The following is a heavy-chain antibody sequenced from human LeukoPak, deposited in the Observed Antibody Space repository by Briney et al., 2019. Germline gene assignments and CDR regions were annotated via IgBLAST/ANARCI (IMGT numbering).Heavy chain of an antibody. Sequence: KASETLSLTCTVSGGSISSYYWSWIRQPAGKGLEWIGRIYTSGSTNYNPSLKSRITMSVDTSKNQFSLKLSSVTAADTAVYYCASVLYSSSSPGFDLWGQGTLVTVSS. D-gene: IGHD6-13*01. CDR3: ASVLYSSSSPGFDL. CDR2: IYTSGST. V-gene: IGHV4-4*07. CDR1: GGSISSYY. J-gene: IGHJ5*02.